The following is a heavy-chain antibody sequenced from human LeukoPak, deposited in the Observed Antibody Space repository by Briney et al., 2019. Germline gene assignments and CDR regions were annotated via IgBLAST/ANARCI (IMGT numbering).Heavy chain of an antibody. CDR3: AKDYSGYDIGDY. J-gene: IGHJ4*02. D-gene: IGHD5-12*01. CDR2: ISGSGGST. CDR1: GFTFSTYA. Sequence: GGSLRLSCAASGFTFSTYAMSWVRQAPGKGLEWVSAISGSGGSTYYADSVKGRFTISRDNSKNTLYLQMNSLRAEDTAVYYCAKDYSGYDIGDYWGQGTLVTVSS. V-gene: IGHV3-23*01.